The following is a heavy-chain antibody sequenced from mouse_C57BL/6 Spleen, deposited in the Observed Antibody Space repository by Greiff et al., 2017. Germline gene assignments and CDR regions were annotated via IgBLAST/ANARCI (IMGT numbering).Heavy chain of an antibody. Sequence: EVKLMESGPELVKPGASVKISCKASGYSFTDYNMNWVKQSNGKSLEWIGVINPNYGTTSYNQKFKGKATLTVDQSSSTAYMQLNSLTSEDSAVYYCARGGIYYEPYYAMDYWGQGTSVTVSS. V-gene: IGHV1-39*01. CDR1: GYSFTDYN. CDR3: ARGGIYYEPYYAMDY. J-gene: IGHJ4*01. D-gene: IGHD2-4*01. CDR2: INPNYGTT.